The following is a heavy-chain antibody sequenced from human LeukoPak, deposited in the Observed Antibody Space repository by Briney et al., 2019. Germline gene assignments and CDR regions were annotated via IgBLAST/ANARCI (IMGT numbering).Heavy chain of an antibody. D-gene: IGHD4-11*01. CDR2: IHPSGGST. Sequence: ASVKVSCKASVFTLLSHFIHRLRQAPGQHLEWMGVIHPSGGSTNYAQGFQGRVTMTRDTSTSTVYMELSGLSSEDSALNCARTQDDSINWYIDLWGPGTLVTVSS. V-gene: IGHV1-46*01. CDR1: VFTLLSHF. CDR3: ARTQDDSINWYIDL. J-gene: IGHJ2*01.